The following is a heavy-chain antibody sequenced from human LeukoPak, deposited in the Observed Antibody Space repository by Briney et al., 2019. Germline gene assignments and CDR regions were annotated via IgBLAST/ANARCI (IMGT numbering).Heavy chain of an antibody. Sequence: SETLSLTCPVSGGSMSSYYWSWIRQPPGKGLEWIAYIYYSGGANYNASLRSRATISVDTSKNQFSLRLTSVTAADTAVYYCTRQPVGLYSFDYWGQGALVTVSS. V-gene: IGHV4-59*01. CDR1: GGSMSSYY. CDR3: TRQPVGLYSFDY. CDR2: IYYSGGA. J-gene: IGHJ4*02.